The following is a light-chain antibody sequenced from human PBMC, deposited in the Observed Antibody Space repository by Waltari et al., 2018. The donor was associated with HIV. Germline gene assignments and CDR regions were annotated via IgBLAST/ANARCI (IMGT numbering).Light chain of an antibody. CDR3: QQYYSTPLT. CDR1: QSVLSSSNNKNY. J-gene: IGKJ4*01. Sequence: DIVMTQSPDSMDVSLGERATINCKSSQSVLSSSNNKNYLGWYQQKSGQPPKLLIYWASTRESGVPDRFSGSGSGTDFTLTISSLQAEDVAVYYCQQYYSTPLTFGGGTKVEIK. CDR2: WAS. V-gene: IGKV4-1*01.